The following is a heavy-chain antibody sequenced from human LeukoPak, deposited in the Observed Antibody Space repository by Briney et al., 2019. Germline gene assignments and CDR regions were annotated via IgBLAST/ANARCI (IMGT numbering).Heavy chain of an antibody. Sequence: QSSETLSLTCTVSGGSISGYYWTWTRQPPGKGLEWIGQIHYSGKADYNPSLRSRITISVDTSKNQMFLKLSSLTAADTAVYYCARFGVDYDMGVWGQGTTVTVSS. CDR2: IHYSGKA. CDR3: ARFGVDYDMGV. V-gene: IGHV4-59*01. J-gene: IGHJ6*02. CDR1: GGSISGYY. D-gene: IGHD3-16*01.